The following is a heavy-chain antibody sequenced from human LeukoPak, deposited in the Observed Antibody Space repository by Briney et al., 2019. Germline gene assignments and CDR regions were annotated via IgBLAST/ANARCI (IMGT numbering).Heavy chain of an antibody. CDR3: AREAGGTMVRGVIQSYFDY. CDR2: INPSGGST. CDR1: GYSFINYY. V-gene: IGHV1-46*01. Sequence: ASVKVSCKASGYSFINYYIHWVRQAPGQGLEWMGIINPSGGSTSYAQKFQGRVTMTRDMSTSTVYMELNSLRSEDTAVYYCAREAGGTMVRGVIQSYFDYWGQGTLVTVSS. D-gene: IGHD3-10*01. J-gene: IGHJ4*02.